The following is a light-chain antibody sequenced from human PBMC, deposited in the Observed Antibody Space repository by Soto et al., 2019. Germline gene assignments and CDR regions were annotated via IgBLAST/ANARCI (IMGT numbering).Light chain of an antibody. Sequence: DIQMTQSPSAMSASVGDRVTITCRASQNIGSSLPWFQQKPGKVPKRLIHTTSTLESGVPSRFSGSGSVTEFTLTISSLQPEDSATYYCLQHDRYPRTFGPGTKVDIK. CDR3: LQHDRYPRT. CDR2: TTS. CDR1: QNIGSS. J-gene: IGKJ3*01. V-gene: IGKV1-17*03.